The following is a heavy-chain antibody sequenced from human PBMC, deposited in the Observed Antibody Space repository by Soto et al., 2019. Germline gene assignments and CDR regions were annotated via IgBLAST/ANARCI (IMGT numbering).Heavy chain of an antibody. Sequence: PSETLSLTCTVSGGSIRSDGYYWSWIRQHPGKGLEWIGYIFYSGTIYYNPSLNSRVTISVDSSKNQFSQKLTSVTAADTAVYYCSREGRINKSDLDYWGQGTLVTVSS. J-gene: IGHJ4*02. CDR3: SREGRINKSDLDY. CDR2: IFYSGTI. CDR1: GGSIRSDGYY. V-gene: IGHV4-31*03.